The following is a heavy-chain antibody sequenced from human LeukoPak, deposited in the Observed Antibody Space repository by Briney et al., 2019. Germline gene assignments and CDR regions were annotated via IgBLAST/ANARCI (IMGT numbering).Heavy chain of an antibody. CDR2: IYYSGST. V-gene: IGHV4-31*03. Sequence: SETLSLTCTVSGGSISSGGYYWSWLRQHPGKGLEWIGYIYYSGSTYYNPSLKSRVTISVDTSKNQFSLKLSSVTAADTAVYYCARGVVRGAPDDYWGQGTLVTVSS. D-gene: IGHD3-10*01. CDR3: ARGVVRGAPDDY. CDR1: GGSISSGGYY. J-gene: IGHJ4*02.